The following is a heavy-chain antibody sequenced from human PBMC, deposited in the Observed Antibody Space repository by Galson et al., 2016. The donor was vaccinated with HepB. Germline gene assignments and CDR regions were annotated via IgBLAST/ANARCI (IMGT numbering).Heavy chain of an antibody. D-gene: IGHD5-12*01. CDR3: ARENSGHQSPPNLAP. Sequence: SETLSLTCTVSGDSIVNSNYYWAWIRQPPGKGLEWIGSIFYSGSTYYNSSLKSRITMSVDMSKNQFSLNLTSMTAADTAMYYCARENSGHQSPPNLAPWGQGTLVTVSS. J-gene: IGHJ5*02. CDR1: GDSIVNSNYY. V-gene: IGHV4-39*02. CDR2: IFYSGST.